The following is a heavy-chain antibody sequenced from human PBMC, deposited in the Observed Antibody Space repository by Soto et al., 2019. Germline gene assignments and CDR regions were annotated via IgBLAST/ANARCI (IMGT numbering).Heavy chain of an antibody. Sequence: QVQLQESGPGLVKPSQTLSLTCAVSGGSISSGGAYYWSWIRQSPGKGLEWIAYIHYSGSTYYNSSLKSRVTLSGGTSKNQFSLKVSSVTAADTAVYYWARSAKGLGNFDYWGQGTLVTVSS. V-gene: IGHV4-30-4*01. CDR2: IHYSGST. CDR3: ARSAKGLGNFDY. CDR1: GGSISSGGAYY. D-gene: IGHD3-10*01. J-gene: IGHJ4*02.